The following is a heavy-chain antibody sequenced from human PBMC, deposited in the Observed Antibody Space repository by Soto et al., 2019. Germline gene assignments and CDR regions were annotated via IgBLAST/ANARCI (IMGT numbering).Heavy chain of an antibody. Sequence: ASVKVSCKASGYTFTSYAMHWVRQAPGQRLEWMGWINAGNGNTKYSQKLQGGVTITRDTSASTAYMELSSLRSEDTAVYYCARGSGDYEWFDPWGEGTLVTVSS. D-gene: IGHD4-17*01. CDR1: GYTFTSYA. CDR3: ARGSGDYEWFDP. CDR2: INAGNGNT. V-gene: IGHV1-3*01. J-gene: IGHJ5*02.